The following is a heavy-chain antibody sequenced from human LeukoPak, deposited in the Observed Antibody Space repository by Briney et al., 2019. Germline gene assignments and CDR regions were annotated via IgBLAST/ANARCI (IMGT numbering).Heavy chain of an antibody. J-gene: IGHJ6*02. Sequence: PSETLSLTCAVSGGSISTSNWWSWVRPPPGKGLEWIGEIYHTGSTNCNPSLKSRVTILVDESNNHFSLRLSSLTAADTAVYYCARFGYVETTVATPIKYYFAMDVWGQGTTVTVSS. D-gene: IGHD4-23*01. CDR2: IYHTGST. CDR3: ARFGYVETTVATPIKYYFAMDV. CDR1: GGSISTSNW. V-gene: IGHV4-4*02.